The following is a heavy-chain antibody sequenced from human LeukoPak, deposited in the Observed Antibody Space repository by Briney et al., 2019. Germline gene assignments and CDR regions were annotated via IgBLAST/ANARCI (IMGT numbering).Heavy chain of an antibody. J-gene: IGHJ4*02. D-gene: IGHD4-17*01. CDR1: GFTVSSNY. CDR2: IYSGGST. Sequence: AGGSLRLSCAASGFTVSSNYMSWVRQAPGKGLEWVSVIYSGGSTYYADSVKGRFTISRDNSKNTLYLQMNSLRAEDTAVYYCAREGYGDPGGDYWGQGTLVTVSS. V-gene: IGHV3-66*01. CDR3: AREGYGDPGGDY.